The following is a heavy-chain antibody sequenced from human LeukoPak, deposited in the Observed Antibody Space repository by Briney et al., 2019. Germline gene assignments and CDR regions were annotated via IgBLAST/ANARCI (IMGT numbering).Heavy chain of an antibody. CDR1: GGSISSDSYY. Sequence: SETLSLTCTVSGGSISSDSYYWSWIRQPAGKGLEWIGRIYTSGSTNYNPSLKSRVTMSVDTSKNQFSLKLSSVTAADTAVYYCARDSGHSYGSDYWGQGTLVTVSS. CDR3: ARDSGHSYGSDY. V-gene: IGHV4-61*02. J-gene: IGHJ4*02. CDR2: IYTSGST. D-gene: IGHD5-18*01.